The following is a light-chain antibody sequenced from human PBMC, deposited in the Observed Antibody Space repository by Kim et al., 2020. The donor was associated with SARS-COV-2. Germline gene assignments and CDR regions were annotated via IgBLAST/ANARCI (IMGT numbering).Light chain of an antibody. V-gene: IGKV3D-7*01. CDR2: GAS. J-gene: IGKJ2*01. CDR1: QSVSSSY. CDR3: QQDYNLPYT. Sequence: EIVMTQSPATLSLSPGERAALSCRASQSVSSSYLSWYQQKPGQAPRLLIYGASTRATGNPARFSGSGSGTDFTLTISSLQPDDFAVYYCQQDYNLPYTFGQGTKLEI.